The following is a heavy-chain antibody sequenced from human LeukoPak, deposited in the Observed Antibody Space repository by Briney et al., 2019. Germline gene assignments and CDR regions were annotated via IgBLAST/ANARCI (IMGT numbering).Heavy chain of an antibody. V-gene: IGHV3-30-3*01. J-gene: IGHJ4*02. CDR3: ARGGYYYDTTGSPGDY. D-gene: IGHD3-22*01. Sequence: GGSLRLSCVVSGFTLTNYALHWVRQAPGKGLEWVAVISYAGTNKYYADSVKGRFTISRDISRNTVYLHMDSLRDEDTAVYLCARGGYYYDTTGSPGDYWGQGTLVTVSS. CDR2: ISYAGTNK. CDR1: GFTLTNYA.